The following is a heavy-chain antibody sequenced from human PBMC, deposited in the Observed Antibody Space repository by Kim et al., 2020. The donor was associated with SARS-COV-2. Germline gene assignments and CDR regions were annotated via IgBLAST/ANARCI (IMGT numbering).Heavy chain of an antibody. CDR2: IYYSGGT. CDR1: DGSISSYY. CDR3: ARGTHYYDGAYFDY. Sequence: SETLSLTCTVSDGSISSYYWSWIRQPPGKGLEWIGYIYYSGGTNYNPSLNSRVTISEDTSKNQLSLKVKSVTAADTAVYYCARGTHYYDGAYFDYWGQGTLVTVSS. D-gene: IGHD3-22*01. V-gene: IGHV4-59*01. J-gene: IGHJ4*02.